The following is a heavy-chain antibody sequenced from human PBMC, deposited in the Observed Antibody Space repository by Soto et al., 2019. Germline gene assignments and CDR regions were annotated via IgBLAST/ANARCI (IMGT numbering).Heavy chain of an antibody. CDR1: GFAFSSYA. J-gene: IGHJ4*02. D-gene: IGHD6-13*01. Sequence: QVQLVESGGGVVQPGRSLRLSCAASGFAFSSYAMHWVRQAPGKGLEWVAVISYDGSNTYYANSVKGRFTISRDHSKNTLYLPMNSLRTEDTAVYYCAKDRSGSWTFDYWGQGALVTVSS. V-gene: IGHV3-30*18. CDR2: ISYDGSNT. CDR3: AKDRSGSWTFDY.